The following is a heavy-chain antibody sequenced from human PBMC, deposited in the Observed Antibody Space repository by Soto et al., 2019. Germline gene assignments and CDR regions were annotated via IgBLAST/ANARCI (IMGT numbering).Heavy chain of an antibody. D-gene: IGHD7-27*01. CDR1: GCTFSSYA. CDR2: ISGSGGST. CDR3: AKDLMATKLGAFDI. V-gene: IGHV3-23*01. Sequence: PGGSLRLSCAASGCTFSSYAMSWLRQAPGKGLEWVSAISGSGGSTYYADSVTGRFTISRDNSKNTLYLQMNSLRAADTAVYYCAKDLMATKLGAFDIWGQGTMVTVSS. J-gene: IGHJ3*02.